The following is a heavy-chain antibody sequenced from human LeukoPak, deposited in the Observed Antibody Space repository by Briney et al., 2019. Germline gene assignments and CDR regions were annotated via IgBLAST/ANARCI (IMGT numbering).Heavy chain of an antibody. V-gene: IGHV1-46*01. J-gene: IGHJ6*03. D-gene: IGHD6-6*01. CDR2: INPSGGST. CDR1: GYTFTSYG. Sequence: ASVKVSCKASGYTFTSYGISWVRQAPGQGLEWMGIINPSGGSTSYAQKFQGRVTMTRDTSTSTVYMELSSLRSEDTAVYYCARDKTYSSSSIGDYYYYMDVWGKGTTVTVSS. CDR3: ARDKTYSSSSIGDYYYYMDV.